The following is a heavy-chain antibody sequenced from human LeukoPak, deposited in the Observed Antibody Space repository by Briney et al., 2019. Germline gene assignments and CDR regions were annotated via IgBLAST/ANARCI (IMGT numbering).Heavy chain of an antibody. CDR1: GFTFSTYW. CDR3: TRQQLDAFDI. Sequence: GGSLRLSCAASGFTFSTYWMHWFRQAPGTGLVWVSRINSDGSSTTYADSVKGRFTISRDNAKNTLSLQMNSLRAEDTAVYYCTRQQLDAFDIWGPGTMVTVSS. V-gene: IGHV3-74*01. D-gene: IGHD6-13*01. CDR2: INSDGSST. J-gene: IGHJ3*02.